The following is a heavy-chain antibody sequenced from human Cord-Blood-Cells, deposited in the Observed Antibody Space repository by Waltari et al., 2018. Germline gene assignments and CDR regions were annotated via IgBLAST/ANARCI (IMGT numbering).Heavy chain of an antibody. CDR3: ARGKSGSYYSAEYFQH. V-gene: IGHV3-53*01. CDR2: IYSGGST. J-gene: IGHJ1*01. D-gene: IGHD3-10*01. CDR1: GFTVSSNY. Sequence: EVQLVESGGGLIQPGGYLRLSCAASGFTVSSNYMSWVRQAPGKGLEWVSVIYSGGSTYYADSVKGRFTISRDNSKNTLYLQMNSLRAEDTAVYYCARGKSGSYYSAEYFQHWGQGTLVTVSS.